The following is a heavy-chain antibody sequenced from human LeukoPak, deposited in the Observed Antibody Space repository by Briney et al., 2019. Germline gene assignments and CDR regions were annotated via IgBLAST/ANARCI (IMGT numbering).Heavy chain of an antibody. D-gene: IGHD6-13*01. CDR2: ISFDGSRQ. J-gene: IGHJ4*02. V-gene: IGHV3-30*04. CDR3: ARDLRASSTWYGRADY. CDR1: GFTFRTYA. Sequence: GRSLTLSCAASGFTFRTYAMHWVREAPGKGLGWVAVISFDGSRQSHADSVKGRFTISRDNSKNTLYLQMNSLRAEDTAVYYCARDLRASSTWYGRADYWGQGTLVTVSS.